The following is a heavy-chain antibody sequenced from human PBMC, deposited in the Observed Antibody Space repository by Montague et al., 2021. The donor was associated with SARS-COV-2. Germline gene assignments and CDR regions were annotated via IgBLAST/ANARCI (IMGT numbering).Heavy chain of an antibody. V-gene: IGHV4-39*01. CDR3: ATMTLGYCTNGVCQPPDY. D-gene: IGHD2-8*01. CDR2: IYYIGST. CDR1: GGSISGSSYY. J-gene: IGHJ4*02. Sequence: SETLSLTCTVSGGSISGSSYYWGWIRQPPGKGLEWIGSIYYIGSTYYNPSLKSRVTISVDTSKNQFSLKLSSVTAADTAVYYCATMTLGYCTNGVCQPPDYWGQGTLVTVSS.